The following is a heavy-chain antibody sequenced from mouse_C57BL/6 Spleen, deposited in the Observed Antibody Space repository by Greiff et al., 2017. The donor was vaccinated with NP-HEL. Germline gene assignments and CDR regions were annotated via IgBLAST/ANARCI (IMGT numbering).Heavy chain of an antibody. V-gene: IGHV2-2*01. J-gene: IGHJ3*01. CDR2: IWSGGST. D-gene: IGHD2-3*01. Sequence: VQVVESGPGLVQPSQSLSITCTVSGFSLTSYGVHWVRQSPGKGLEWLGVIWSGGSTDYNAAFISRLSISKDNSKSQVFFKMNSLQADDTAIYYCARNGDYDGYYGGFAYWGQGTLVTVSA. CDR3: ARNGDYDGYYGGFAY. CDR1: GFSLTSYG.